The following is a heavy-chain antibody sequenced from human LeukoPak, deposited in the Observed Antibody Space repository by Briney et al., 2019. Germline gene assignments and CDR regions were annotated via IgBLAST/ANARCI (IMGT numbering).Heavy chain of an antibody. CDR3: AKDPNGDYIGTFDI. Sequence: GGSLRLSCAASGFTFSSYWMHWVRQAPGKGPVWVSRISSDGNTTRYADFVKGRFAISRDNSKNTLYLQMNSLRAEDTAVYYCAKDPNGDYIGTFDIWGQGTMVTVSS. CDR1: GFTFSSYW. V-gene: IGHV3-74*01. J-gene: IGHJ3*02. CDR2: ISSDGNTT. D-gene: IGHD4-17*01.